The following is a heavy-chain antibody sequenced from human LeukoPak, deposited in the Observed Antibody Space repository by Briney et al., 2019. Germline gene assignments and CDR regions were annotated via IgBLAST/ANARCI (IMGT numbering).Heavy chain of an antibody. J-gene: IGHJ4*02. CDR2: ISSSGSPM. V-gene: IGHV3-48*01. CDR1: GFTFRDYA. D-gene: IGHD6-19*01. CDR3: AREGDTTGVSGTEFDY. Sequence: GGSLRLSCAASGFTFRDYAMTWVRQAPGKGPEWVSYISSSGSPMYYSDSVKGRFTVSRDNAKNSLYLQMNSLRAEDTAVYYCAREGDTTGVSGTEFDYWGQGVLVIVSS.